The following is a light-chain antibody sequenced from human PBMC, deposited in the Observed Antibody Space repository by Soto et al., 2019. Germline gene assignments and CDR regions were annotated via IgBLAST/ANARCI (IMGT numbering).Light chain of an antibody. Sequence: QTVVTQEPSLTVSPGGTVTLTCASSTGAVTSDYYANWFQQKPGQVPTTLIYSTNNRHSWTPARFSGSLLGGKAALTLSGVQSDDEADYYCLLYCDDTGVFGGGTKVTVL. CDR2: STN. CDR3: LLYCDDTGV. J-gene: IGLJ3*02. V-gene: IGLV7-43*01. CDR1: TGAVTSDYY.